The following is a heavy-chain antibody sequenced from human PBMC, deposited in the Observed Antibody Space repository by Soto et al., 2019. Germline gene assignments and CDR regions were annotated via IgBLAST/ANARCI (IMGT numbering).Heavy chain of an antibody. V-gene: IGHV1-46*03. CDR1: GYIFTSYY. J-gene: IGHJ4*02. CDR3: ARVYCSGGSCYSIDY. CDR2: INPSGGST. Sequence: ALVKVSCTASGYIFTSYYMHRVRQAPGQGLEWMGIINPSGGSTSYAQKFQGRVTMTRDTSTSTVYIELSSLRSEDTAVYYCARVYCSGGSCYSIDYWGQGTLVTVSS. D-gene: IGHD2-15*01.